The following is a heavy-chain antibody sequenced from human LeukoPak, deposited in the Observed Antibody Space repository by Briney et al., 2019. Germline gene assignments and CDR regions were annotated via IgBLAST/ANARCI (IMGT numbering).Heavy chain of an antibody. V-gene: IGHV4-4*07. D-gene: IGHD1-26*01. J-gene: IGHJ4*02. CDR1: GASIFSYY. CDR3: ARDIGVGASDY. CDR2: MYSSGST. Sequence: SETLSLTCAVSGASIFSYYWSWIRQPAGKGLEWIGRMYSSGSTDYNPSLKSRVTVSVDTSKNQFSLKLSSVTAADTAVYYCARDIGVGASDYWGQGTLVTVSS.